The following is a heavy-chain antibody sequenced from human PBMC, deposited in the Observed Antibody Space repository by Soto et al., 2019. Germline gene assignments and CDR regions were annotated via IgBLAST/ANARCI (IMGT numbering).Heavy chain of an antibody. J-gene: IGHJ5*02. Sequence: QVQLQESGPGLVKPSQTLSLTCTVSGGSISSGGYYWSWIRQHPGKGQEWIGYIYYSGSTYYNPSHKSRVTISVDTSKNQFSLKLSSVTAADTAVYYCARVDYYSDSSGSSNWFDPWGQGTLVTVSS. CDR1: GGSISSGGYY. CDR2: IYYSGST. D-gene: IGHD3-22*01. CDR3: ARVDYYSDSSGSSNWFDP. V-gene: IGHV4-31*03.